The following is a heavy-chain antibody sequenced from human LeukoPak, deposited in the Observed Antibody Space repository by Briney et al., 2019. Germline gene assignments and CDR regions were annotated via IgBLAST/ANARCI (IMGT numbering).Heavy chain of an antibody. Sequence: GGSLRLPCAASGFNFRDYPMSGAPQAPGRGLEWVSTVEKTGGRAYYADSVKGRFTVSRDNSKNTLYLQMNSLRAEDTALYYCAKQQGALIQQWYFDYWGQGTLVTVSS. CDR1: GFNFRDYP. CDR3: AKQQGALIQQWYFDY. D-gene: IGHD5-18*01. CDR2: VEKTGGRA. V-gene: IGHV3-23*01. J-gene: IGHJ4*02.